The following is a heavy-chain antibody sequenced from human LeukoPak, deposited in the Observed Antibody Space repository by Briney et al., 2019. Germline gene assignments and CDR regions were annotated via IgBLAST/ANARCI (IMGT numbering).Heavy chain of an antibody. V-gene: IGHV3-9*01. CDR3: AKDRDSSSFYYFDY. CDR1: GLTFDDYA. D-gene: IGHD6-13*01. CDR2: ISWNSGSI. Sequence: PGGSLRLSCAASGLTFDDYAMHWVRQAPGKGLEWVSGISWNSGSIVYADSVKGRFTISRDNAKNSLYLQMNSLRAEDTALSYCAKDRDSSSFYYFDYWGEGTLVTVSS. J-gene: IGHJ4*02.